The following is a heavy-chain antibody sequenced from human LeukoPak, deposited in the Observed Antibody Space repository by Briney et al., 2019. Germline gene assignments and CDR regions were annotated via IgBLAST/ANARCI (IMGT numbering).Heavy chain of an antibody. Sequence: GRSLRLSCAASGFTFSSYAMHWVRQAPGKGLEWVTFIGYDGNNEQYAESVRGRFTTSRDNSRNTLYLQMNRLRDEDTAVYFCVQDPVWSNLLERPASPPRSEAFDLWGQGTMVTVSS. D-gene: IGHD3-3*01. CDR2: IGYDGNNE. J-gene: IGHJ3*01. CDR1: GFTFSSYA. V-gene: IGHV3-30*02. CDR3: VQDPVWSNLLERPASPPRSEAFDL.